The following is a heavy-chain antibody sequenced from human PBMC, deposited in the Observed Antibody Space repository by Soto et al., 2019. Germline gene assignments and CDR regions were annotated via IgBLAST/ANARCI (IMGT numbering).Heavy chain of an antibody. CDR3: AGGDYYFSSGYYFYYYPLAV. CDR2: VYYGGST. D-gene: IGHD3-22*01. Sequence: SSETLSLTCTVSGGSISSSSYYWGWIRQPPGKGLEWIGNVYYGGSTYYNPSLKSRVTISVETSKSQFSLKLSSVTAADTAVYYCAGGDYYFSSGYYFYYYPLAVRAQRTTVTGSS. V-gene: IGHV4-39*01. J-gene: IGHJ6*02. CDR1: GGSISSSSYY.